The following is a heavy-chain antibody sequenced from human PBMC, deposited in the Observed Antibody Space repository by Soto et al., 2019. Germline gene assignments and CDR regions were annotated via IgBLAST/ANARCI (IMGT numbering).Heavy chain of an antibody. Sequence: QVQLVESGGGVVQPGRSLRLSCAASGFTFSDSGMHWVRQAPVKGLEWVAAISHDGGNEFYAESLKARFTISRDNSKNRLYLQMNSLSTEETALYYCAKSGQYCQGTTCSPAAFDLGGQGPGLTVSS. V-gene: IGHV3-30*18. D-gene: IGHD2-2*01. CDR3: AKSGQYCQGTTCSPAAFDL. J-gene: IGHJ3*01. CDR2: ISHDGGNE. CDR1: GFTFSDSG.